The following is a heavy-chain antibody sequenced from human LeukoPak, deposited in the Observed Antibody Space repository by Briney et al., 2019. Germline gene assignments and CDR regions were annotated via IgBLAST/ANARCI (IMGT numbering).Heavy chain of an antibody. V-gene: IGHV4-38-2*01. CDR2: IYYSGST. D-gene: IGHD7-27*01. CDR3: ASPTGEGWFDP. CDR1: GFTFSSYA. Sequence: GSLRLSCAASGFTFSSYAMSWVRQPPGKGLEWIGSIYYSGSTYYNPSLKSRVTISVDTSKNQFSLKLSSVTAADTAVYYCASPTGEGWFDPWGQGTLVTVSS. J-gene: IGHJ5*02.